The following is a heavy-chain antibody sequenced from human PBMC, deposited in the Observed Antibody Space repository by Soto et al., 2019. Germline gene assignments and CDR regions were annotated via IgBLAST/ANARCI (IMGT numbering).Heavy chain of an antibody. CDR3: ASSITGTVSYYYVMRV. Sequence: QVQLVQSGAEVKKPGSSVKVSCKASGGTFSSYAISWVRQAPGQGLEWMGGIIPIYATADYGQKFQGRVTITADESTSTAYMELSSLRSEDPASYYWASSITGTVSYYYVMRVWGRGTTLTVS. D-gene: IGHD1-20*01. J-gene: IGHJ6*02. V-gene: IGHV1-69*12. CDR1: GGTFSSYA. CDR2: IIPIYATA.